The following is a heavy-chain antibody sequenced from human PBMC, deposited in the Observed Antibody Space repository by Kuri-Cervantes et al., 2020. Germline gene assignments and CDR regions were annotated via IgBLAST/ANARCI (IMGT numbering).Heavy chain of an antibody. J-gene: IGHJ4*02. CDR3: AKGPGGSSSGWYVGID. CDR1: GFTFSSYA. V-gene: IGHV3-23*01. CDR2: ISGSGGST. Sequence: GESLKTSCAASGFTFSSYAMSWVRQAPGKGLEWVSAISGSGGSTYYADSVKGRFTISRDNSKNTLYLQMNSLRAEDTAVYYCAKGPGGSSSGWYVGIDWGQGTLVTVSS. D-gene: IGHD6-19*01.